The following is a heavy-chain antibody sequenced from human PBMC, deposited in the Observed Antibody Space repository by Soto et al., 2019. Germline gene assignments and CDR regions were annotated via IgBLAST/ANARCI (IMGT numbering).Heavy chain of an antibody. V-gene: IGHV3-23*01. CDR1: GFTFGSYA. CDR3: AKSPSGTYPYYYYGMDV. Sequence: EVKLLESGGGLTQPGGSLRLSCAASGFTFGSYAMSWVRQAPGKGLEWVSGISGSGGSTYYADSVKGRFTISRDNSKNTLYLQMNSLRAEDTAIYYCAKSPSGTYPYYYYGMDVWGQGTTVTVSS. J-gene: IGHJ6*02. D-gene: IGHD1-1*01. CDR2: ISGSGGST.